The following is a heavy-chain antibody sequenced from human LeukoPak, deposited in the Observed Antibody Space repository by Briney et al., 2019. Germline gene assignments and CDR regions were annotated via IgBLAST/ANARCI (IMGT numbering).Heavy chain of an antibody. D-gene: IGHD6-13*01. CDR3: ARSGYGSRWYFFDH. J-gene: IGHJ4*02. Sequence: PGGSLRLSCAASGFIFSTYSISWVRQAPGKGLEWVSHISSSSSSIYYADSVKGRFSISRDNAKNSLCLQMNSLRDEDTAVYYCARSGYGSRWYFFDHWGQGTLVTVSS. CDR2: ISSSSSSI. CDR1: GFIFSTYS. V-gene: IGHV3-48*02.